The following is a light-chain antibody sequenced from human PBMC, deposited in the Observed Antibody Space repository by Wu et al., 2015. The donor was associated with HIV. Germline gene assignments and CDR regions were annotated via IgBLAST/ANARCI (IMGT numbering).Light chain of an antibody. V-gene: IGKV3-15*01. CDR3: QQYGSSPPVT. CDR2: DAS. CDR1: QSVTRN. J-gene: IGKJ2*01. Sequence: EVVMTQSPVTLSVSPGDRAILSCWASQSVTRNVAWYQQKPGQAPRLLIYDASVRATGISARFSGSGSGREFTLSISSLGPEDFAVYYCQQYGSSPPVTFGLGDQTGDQT.